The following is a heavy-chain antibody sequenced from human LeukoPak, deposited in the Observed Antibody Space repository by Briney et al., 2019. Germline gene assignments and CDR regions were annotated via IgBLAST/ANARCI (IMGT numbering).Heavy chain of an antibody. CDR1: GGSISSYY. CDR2: IYYSGST. J-gene: IGHJ5*02. CDR3: ARVPRYCSGGSCPPPGNWFDP. D-gene: IGHD2-15*01. V-gene: IGHV4-59*12. Sequence: SETLSLTCTVSGGSISSYYWSWIRQPPGKGLEWIGYIYYSGSTNYNPSLKSRVTISVDTSKNQFSLKLSSVTAADTAVYYCARVPRYCSGGSCPPPGNWFDPWGQGTLVTVSS.